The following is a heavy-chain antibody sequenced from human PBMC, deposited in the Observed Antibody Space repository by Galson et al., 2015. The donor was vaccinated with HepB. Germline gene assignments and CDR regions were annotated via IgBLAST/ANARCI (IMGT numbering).Heavy chain of an antibody. J-gene: IGHJ4*02. CDR3: AKVFPEKTDGWYRQALYYFDS. CDR2: ITPSGDNT. Sequence: SLRLSCAASGFTFSHYAMSWVRQAPGKGLEWISAITPSGDNTYSADSMKGRFTISRDNSQNTLFLQMNSLRADDTATYFCAKVFPEKTDGWYRQALYYFDSWGQGTRVTVSS. CDR1: GFTFSHYA. D-gene: IGHD6-19*01. V-gene: IGHV3-23*01.